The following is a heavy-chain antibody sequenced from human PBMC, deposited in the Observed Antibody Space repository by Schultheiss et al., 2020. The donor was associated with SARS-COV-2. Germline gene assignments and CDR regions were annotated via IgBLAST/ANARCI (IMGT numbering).Heavy chain of an antibody. CDR2: ISGCGSTI. Sequence: GGSLRLSCAASGFTFSSYAMSWVRQAPGKGLEWVSAISGCGSTIYYADSVKGRFTISRDNSKNTLYLQMNSLRAEDTAVYYCARDRTLRGWYFDLWGRGTLVTVSS. CDR1: GFTFSSYA. V-gene: IGHV3-23*01. J-gene: IGHJ2*01. CDR3: ARDRTLRGWYFDL. D-gene: IGHD1-1*01.